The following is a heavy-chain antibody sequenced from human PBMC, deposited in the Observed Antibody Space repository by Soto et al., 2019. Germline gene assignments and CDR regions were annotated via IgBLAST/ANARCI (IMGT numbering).Heavy chain of an antibody. CDR3: VKYGRYCPGPNCYYFYYVDV. J-gene: IGHJ6*03. D-gene: IGHD2-8*02. V-gene: IGHV3-23*01. Sequence: EVQLLESGGGLVQPGGSLGLSCAASGFTFGSYVMTWVRQAPGKGLEWVSSISGSSGGIYYADSVRGRFTVSRDNSKNMLYLQMSSLRAEDSAVYHCVKYGRYCPGPNCYYFYYVDVWGKGTAVTVSS. CDR2: ISGSSGGI. CDR1: GFTFGSYV.